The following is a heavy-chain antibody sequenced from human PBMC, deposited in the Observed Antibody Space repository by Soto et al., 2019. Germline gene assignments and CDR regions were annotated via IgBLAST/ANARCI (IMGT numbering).Heavy chain of an antibody. Sequence: QVQLVESGGGVVQPGMSLRLSCAASGFTFSSHSIQWVRQAPGKGLEWVAVISYDGNIKYYADSVRGRFTISRDNSKNTLYLQMNSLRPEDTAVYYCAREWSTSGDLVYWGQGTLVIVSS. V-gene: IGHV3-30-3*01. CDR3: AREWSTSGDLVY. D-gene: IGHD3-10*01. J-gene: IGHJ4*02. CDR1: GFTFSSHS. CDR2: ISYDGNIK.